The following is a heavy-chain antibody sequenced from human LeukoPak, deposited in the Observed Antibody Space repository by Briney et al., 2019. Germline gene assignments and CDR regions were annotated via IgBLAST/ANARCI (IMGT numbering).Heavy chain of an antibody. Sequence: PSETLSLTCTVSGASISSGTYYWGWIRQPPGRGLEWIGSIYSTGTPYYDPSLKSRVAISADTSKNQFSLKLSSVTAAVTAVYYCARRTLNGDYFDYWGQGTLVTVSS. CDR1: GASISSGTYY. CDR2: IYSTGTP. J-gene: IGHJ4*02. V-gene: IGHV4-39*01. D-gene: IGHD2-2*01. CDR3: ARRTLNGDYFDY.